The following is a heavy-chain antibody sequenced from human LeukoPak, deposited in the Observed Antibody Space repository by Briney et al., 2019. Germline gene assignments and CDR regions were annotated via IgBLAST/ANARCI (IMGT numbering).Heavy chain of an antibody. J-gene: IGHJ3*02. V-gene: IGHV3-7*03. CDR2: IKQDGGEK. CDR3: ARVLYYYDNNDYWGAFDI. CDR1: GFTVSSYW. Sequence: GGSLRLSCAASGFTVSSYWMSWVCQAPGKGLEWVANIKQDGGEKYYVDSVKGRFTISRDNAKNSLYLQMNSLRAEDTAVYYCARVLYYYDNNDYWGAFDIWGQGTMVTVSS. D-gene: IGHD3-22*01.